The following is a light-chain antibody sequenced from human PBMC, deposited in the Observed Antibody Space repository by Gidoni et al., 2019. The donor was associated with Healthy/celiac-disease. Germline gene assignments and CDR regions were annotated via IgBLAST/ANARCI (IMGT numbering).Light chain of an antibody. V-gene: IGKV1-27*01. CDR3: QKYNSAXXT. CDR1: QGISNY. CDR2: AAS. Sequence: MTQSPSSLSTSVGDRVTITCRASQGISNYLAWYQQKPGKVPKLLIYAASTLQSGVPSRFSGSGSGTDFTLTISSLQPEDVATXXCQKYNSAXXTFGGGTKVEIK. J-gene: IGKJ4*01.